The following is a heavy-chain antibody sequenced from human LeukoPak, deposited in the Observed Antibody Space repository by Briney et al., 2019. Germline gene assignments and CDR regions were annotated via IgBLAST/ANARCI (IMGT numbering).Heavy chain of an antibody. CDR3: VRGPDALDH. V-gene: IGHV3-48*02. Sequence: PGGSLTLSCSASGFTLNNYSMNWLGQAPGKELEGVSYIKSSGDMIYYADSVKGRFTISRDIAKNSVYLQMNSLRDEATAVYYCVRGPDALDHWGQGT. J-gene: IGHJ4*02. CDR1: GFTLNNYS. CDR2: IKSSGDMI.